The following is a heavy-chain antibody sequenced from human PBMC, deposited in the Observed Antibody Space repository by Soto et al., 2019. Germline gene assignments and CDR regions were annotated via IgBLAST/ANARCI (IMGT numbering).Heavy chain of an antibody. Sequence: GASVKVSCKASGYTFTDYSISWVRQAPGQGLEWMGWISTNKGNTKIPQSLQGRVTMTTDTFTNTAYMELRSLRSDDTAVYYCARAPTDPRPSVYFDLWGGGTLVTVSS. D-gene: IGHD1-1*01. V-gene: IGHV1-18*04. CDR2: ISTNKGNT. CDR1: GYTFTDYS. J-gene: IGHJ2*01. CDR3: ARAPTDPRPSVYFDL.